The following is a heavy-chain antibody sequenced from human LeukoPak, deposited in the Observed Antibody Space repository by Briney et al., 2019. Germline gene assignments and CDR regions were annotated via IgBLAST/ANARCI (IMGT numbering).Heavy chain of an antibody. CDR2: ISYDGSNK. V-gene: IGHV3-30*04. J-gene: IGHJ4*02. CDR1: GFTFSSYA. CDR3: ARAGGSSWYLLKY. Sequence: GRSPRLSCAASGFTFSSYAMHWVRQAPGKGLEWVAVISYDGSNKYYADSVKGRFTISRDNSKNTLYLQMNSLRAEDTAVYYCARAGGSSWYLLKYWGQGTLVTVSS. D-gene: IGHD6-13*01.